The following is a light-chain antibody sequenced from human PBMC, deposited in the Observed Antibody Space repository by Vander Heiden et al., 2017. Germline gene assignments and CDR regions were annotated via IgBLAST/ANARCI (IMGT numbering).Light chain of an antibody. CDR2: DAS. V-gene: IGKV3-11*01. CDR1: QSVSSY. Sequence: EIVLTQSPATLSLSPGERATLSCRASQSVSSYIAWYQQKPGQAPRLLIYDASNRATGIPARFSGSGYGTDFTLTISSREPEDFAVYYCQQHSNWPPYTFGQGTKLEIK. J-gene: IGKJ2*01. CDR3: QQHSNWPPYT.